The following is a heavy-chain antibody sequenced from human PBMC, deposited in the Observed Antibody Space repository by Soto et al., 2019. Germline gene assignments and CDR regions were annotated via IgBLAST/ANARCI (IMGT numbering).Heavy chain of an antibody. CDR1: GYTLTELS. CDR2: FDPEDGET. V-gene: IGHV1-24*01. Sequence: ASVKVSCKVSGYTLTELSMHWVRQAPGKGLEWMGGFDPEDGETIYAQKFQGRVTMTEDTSTDTAYMELSSLRSEDTAVYYCATGLFGVAIRELVFDYWGQGTLVTVSS. CDR3: ATGLFGVAIRELVFDY. D-gene: IGHD3-3*01. J-gene: IGHJ4*02.